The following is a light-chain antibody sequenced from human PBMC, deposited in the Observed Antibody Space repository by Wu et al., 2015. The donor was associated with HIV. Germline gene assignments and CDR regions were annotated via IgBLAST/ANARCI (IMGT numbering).Light chain of an antibody. CDR3: QQYNNWLST. CDR1: QSVSSY. V-gene: IGKV3-11*01. Sequence: EIVLTQSPATLSLSPGERATLSCRASQSVSSYLAWYQQKPGQAPRLLIYDASNRATGIPARFSGSGSGTEFTLTISSMQSEDFAVYYCQQYNNWLSTFGPGTKVDIK. CDR2: DAS. J-gene: IGKJ3*01.